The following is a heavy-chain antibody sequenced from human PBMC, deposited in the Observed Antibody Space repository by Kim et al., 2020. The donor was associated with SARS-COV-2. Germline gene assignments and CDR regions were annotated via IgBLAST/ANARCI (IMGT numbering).Heavy chain of an antibody. V-gene: IGHV4-59*13. Sequence: SETLSLTCTVSGGSISSYYWSWIRQPPGKGLEWIGYIYYSGSTNYNPSLKSRVTISVDTSKNQFSLKLSSVTAADTAVYYCASLYCSGGSCYEDYWGQGTLVTVSS. CDR3: ASLYCSGGSCYEDY. CDR1: GGSISSYY. CDR2: IYYSGST. D-gene: IGHD2-15*01. J-gene: IGHJ4*02.